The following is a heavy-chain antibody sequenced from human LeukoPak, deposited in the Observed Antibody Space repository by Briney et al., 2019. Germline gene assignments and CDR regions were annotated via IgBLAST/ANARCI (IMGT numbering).Heavy chain of an antibody. V-gene: IGHV1-18*01. D-gene: IGHD3-22*01. Sequence: ASVKVSCKASGYTFTSYGISWVRQAPGQGLEWMGWISAYNGNTNYAQKPQGRVTMTTDTSTSTAYMELRSLRSDDTAVYYCAATYYYDSSGYRPLAEYFQHWGQGTLVTVSS. J-gene: IGHJ1*01. CDR2: ISAYNGNT. CDR1: GYTFTSYG. CDR3: AATYYYDSSGYRPLAEYFQH.